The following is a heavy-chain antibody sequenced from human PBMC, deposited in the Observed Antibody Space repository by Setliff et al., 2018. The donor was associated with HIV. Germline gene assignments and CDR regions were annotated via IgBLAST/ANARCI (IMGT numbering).Heavy chain of an antibody. Sequence: SETLSLTCTVSGGSISSYYWSWIRQPPGKGLEWIGYIYYSGSTSYNPSLKSRVTISVDRSRNQFSLALNSVTAADTATYYCASRGIVVVTMSMPDEFFVHWGHGTLVTVSS. V-gene: IGHV4-59*08. J-gene: IGHJ1*01. CDR2: IYYSGST. D-gene: IGHD2-21*02. CDR3: ASRGIVVVTMSMPDEFFVH. CDR1: GGSISSYY.